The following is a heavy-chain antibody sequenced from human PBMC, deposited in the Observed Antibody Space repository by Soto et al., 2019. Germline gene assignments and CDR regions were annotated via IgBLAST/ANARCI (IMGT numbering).Heavy chain of an antibody. CDR2: IYYSGST. J-gene: IGHJ3*02. Sequence: SETLSLTCTVSGGSISSGGYYWSWIRQHPGKGLEWIGYIYYSGSTYYNPSLKSRVTISVDTSKNQFSLKLSSVTAADTAVYYCARQENLRIFTIFASSQQMGVDAFDIWAQGTTVTVSS. CDR1: GGSISSGGYY. V-gene: IGHV4-31*03. CDR3: ARQENLRIFTIFASSQQMGVDAFDI. D-gene: IGHD3-3*01.